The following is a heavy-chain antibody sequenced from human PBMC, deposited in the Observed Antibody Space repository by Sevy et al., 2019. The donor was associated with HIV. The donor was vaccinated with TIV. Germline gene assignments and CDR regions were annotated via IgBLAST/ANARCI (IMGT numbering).Heavy chain of an antibody. CDR2: ISDRSDTI. CDR1: GFIFSNYY. Sequence: GGSLRLSCAASGFIFSNYYMTWVRKAPGKGLEWVSYISDRSDTISYADSGKGRFTISRDNAKNALYLQMSSLRGEDTAVYYWARVRDRYCSGGSGYYGYFFDYWGQGTLVTVSS. CDR3: ARVRDRYCSGGSGYYGYFFDY. V-gene: IGHV3-48*01. D-gene: IGHD2-15*01. J-gene: IGHJ4*02.